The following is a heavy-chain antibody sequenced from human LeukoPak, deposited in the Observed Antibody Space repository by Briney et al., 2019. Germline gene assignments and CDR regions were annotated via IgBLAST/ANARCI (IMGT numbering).Heavy chain of an antibody. CDR1: GGSISSYY. D-gene: IGHD3-22*01. CDR2: INHSGST. CDR3: ARFRRGFFN. Sequence: SETLSLTCTVSGGSISSYYWSWIRQPPGKGLEWIGEINHSGSTNYNPSLKSRVTISVDTSKNQFSLKLSSVTAADTAVYYCARFRRGFFNWGQGTLVTVSS. V-gene: IGHV4-34*01. J-gene: IGHJ4*02.